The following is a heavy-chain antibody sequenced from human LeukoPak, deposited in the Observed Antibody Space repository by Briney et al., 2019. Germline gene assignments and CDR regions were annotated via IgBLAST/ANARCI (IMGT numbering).Heavy chain of an antibody. CDR3: ARGLRLRTISPHYYGMDV. D-gene: IGHD3-3*01. Sequence: SETLSLTRTVSGGSISSYYWSWIRQPPGKGLEWIGYIYYSGSTNYNPSLKSRVAISVDTSKNQFSLKLSSVTAADTAVYYCARGLRLRTISPHYYGMDVWGQGTTVTVSS. CDR2: IYYSGST. CDR1: GGSISSYY. V-gene: IGHV4-59*12. J-gene: IGHJ6*02.